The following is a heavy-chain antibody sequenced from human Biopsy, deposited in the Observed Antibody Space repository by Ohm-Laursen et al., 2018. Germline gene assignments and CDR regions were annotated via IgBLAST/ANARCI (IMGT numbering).Heavy chain of an antibody. V-gene: IGHV4-4*07. D-gene: IGHD1-26*01. Sequence: SDTLSLTCTVSGGSISGHFWSWVRQPAGKGLEWIGRIYSNGNTNYNPSLKSRVSMSVDTSKNHFSLNLPSVTAADTAVYYCARDEGLLRAFDIWGQGTLGTVSS. J-gene: IGHJ3*02. CDR1: GGSISGHF. CDR3: ARDEGLLRAFDI. CDR2: IYSNGNT.